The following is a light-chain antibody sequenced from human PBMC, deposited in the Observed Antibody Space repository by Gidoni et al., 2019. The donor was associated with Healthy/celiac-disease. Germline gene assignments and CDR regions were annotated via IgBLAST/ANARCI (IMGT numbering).Light chain of an antibody. CDR2: KDS. CDR1: ALPKQY. Sequence: SYELTQPPSVSVSPGQTARITCSGDALPKQYAYWYQQKPGQAPVLVIYKDSDRPSGIPERFSGSSSGTTVTLTISGVQAEDEADYYCQSADISGFLVFGGGTKLTVL. V-gene: IGLV3-25*03. J-gene: IGLJ2*01. CDR3: QSADISGFLV.